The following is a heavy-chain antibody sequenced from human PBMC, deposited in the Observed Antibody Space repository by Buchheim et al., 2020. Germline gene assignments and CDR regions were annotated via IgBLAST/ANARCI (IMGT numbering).Heavy chain of an antibody. CDR3: AKDYGSSSWYIFDS. CDR1: GFTFADYA. V-gene: IGHV3-43D*03. J-gene: IGHJ4*02. Sequence: EVHLVESGGGVVQPGGSLRLSCEASGFTFADYAVHWVRQAPGKGLEWVSLISWDGDRTNSADSVKGGSTITRDNTKKPMYLQMNSLRAEDTALYNCAKDYGSSSWYIFDSWGQGTL. CDR2: ISWDGDRT. D-gene: IGHD6-13*01.